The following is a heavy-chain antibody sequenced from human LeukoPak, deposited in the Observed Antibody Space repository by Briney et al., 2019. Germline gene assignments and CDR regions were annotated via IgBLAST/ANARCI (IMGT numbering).Heavy chain of an antibody. J-gene: IGHJ3*02. D-gene: IGHD2-8*01. CDR2: VGGTDDIK. V-gene: IGHV3-23*01. CDR3: AKDSIARNGVYDAFDI. CDR1: GFTFTDYA. Sequence: GGSLRLSCADSGFTFTDYAMKWVRQAPGKGREWVSHVGGTDDIKHYADSVKGRFTISRDNSKNTLYLQMNSLRAEDTAVFYCAKDSIARNGVYDAFDIWGQGAMVTVAS.